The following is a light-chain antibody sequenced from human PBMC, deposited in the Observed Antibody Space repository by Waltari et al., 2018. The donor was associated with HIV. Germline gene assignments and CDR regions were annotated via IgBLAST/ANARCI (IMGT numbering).Light chain of an antibody. CDR3: QHYNIYPYT. CDR1: TSISTW. J-gene: IGKJ2*01. V-gene: IGKV1-5*03. CDR2: KAS. Sequence: DIQMTQAPYTLSASVGDRVTITCRASTSISTWLAWYQQKPGEAPKLLISKASTLETGVPSRFSGSGSGTEFTLTISSLQPDDFATYFCQHYNIYPYTFGQGTKLEVK.